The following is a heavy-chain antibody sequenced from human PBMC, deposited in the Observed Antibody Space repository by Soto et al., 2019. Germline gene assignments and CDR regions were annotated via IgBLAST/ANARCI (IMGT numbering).Heavy chain of an antibody. J-gene: IGHJ4*01. D-gene: IGHD6-19*01. Sequence: TSEPLSVKWTVAGGSRNNAGYYRTWIRQHPRKGLEWIGYIYYSGNTFYNPSLKSRVSISVDTSKNQFSLNLTSVTAADTAVFYCARADWSGWIDYWGHGTLVTVSS. CDR3: ARADWSGWIDY. CDR1: GGSRNNAGYY. CDR2: IYYSGNT. V-gene: IGHV4-31*02.